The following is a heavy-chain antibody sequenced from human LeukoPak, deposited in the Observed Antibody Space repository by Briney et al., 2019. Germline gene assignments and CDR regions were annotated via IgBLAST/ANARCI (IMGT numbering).Heavy chain of an antibody. CDR1: GGSISSYY. D-gene: IGHD6-6*01. V-gene: IGHV4-4*07. J-gene: IGHJ4*02. CDR3: ASTLVGYSSSSGAFDY. CDR2: IYTSGST. Sequence: SETLSLTCTVSGGSISSYYWSWIRQPAGKGLEWIGRIYTSGSTNYNPSLKSRVTMSVDTSKNQFSLKLSSVTAADTAVYYCASTLVGYSSSSGAFDYWGQGTLVTVSS.